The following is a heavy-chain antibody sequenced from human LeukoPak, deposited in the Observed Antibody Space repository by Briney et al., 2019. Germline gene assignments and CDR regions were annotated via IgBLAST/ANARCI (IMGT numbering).Heavy chain of an antibody. J-gene: IGHJ4*02. D-gene: IGHD6-13*01. CDR3: ARGGSSWYRSTHCDFDY. V-gene: IGHV4-34*01. Sequence: SDTLSLTCAVYGGSFSGYYWRWTRQPPGKGLEWIGEINHSGSTNYNPSLKSRVTISVDTSKNQFSLKLSSVTAADTAVYYCARGGSSWYRSTHCDFDYWGQGTLVTVSS. CDR2: INHSGST. CDR1: GGSFSGYY.